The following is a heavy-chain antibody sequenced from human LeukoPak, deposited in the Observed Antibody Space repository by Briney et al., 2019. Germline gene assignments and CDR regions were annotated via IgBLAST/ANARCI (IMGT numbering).Heavy chain of an antibody. CDR2: ISGSGGST. D-gene: IGHD2-15*01. CDR3: ARVLRYCSGGNCYSGGLGYMDV. J-gene: IGHJ6*03. Sequence: GGSLRLSCTTSGVTFGDYAMSWVRQAPGKGLEWVSAISGSGGSTYYADSVKGRFTISRDNAKNSLFLQMNSLRAEDTAVYYCARVLRYCSGGNCYSGGLGYMDVWGKGTTVTISS. CDR1: GVTFGDYA. V-gene: IGHV3-23*01.